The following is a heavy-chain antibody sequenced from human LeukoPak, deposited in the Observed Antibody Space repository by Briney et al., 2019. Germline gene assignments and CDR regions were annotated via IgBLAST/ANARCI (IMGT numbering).Heavy chain of an antibody. J-gene: IGHJ6*03. D-gene: IGHD3-10*01. CDR2: FYRGGST. CDR1: GFTFSSYA. V-gene: IGHV3-66*01. Sequence: GGSLRLSCAASGFTFSSYAMSWVRQAPGKGLEWVSIFYRGGSTYYADSVKGRFTVSRDNSKNILYLQMNSLRAEDTAVYYCARSQDGSGSYFYYFYIDVWGKGTTV. CDR3: ARSQDGSGSYFYYFYIDV.